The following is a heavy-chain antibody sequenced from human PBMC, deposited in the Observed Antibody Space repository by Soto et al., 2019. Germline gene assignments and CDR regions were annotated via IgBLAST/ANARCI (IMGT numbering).Heavy chain of an antibody. D-gene: IGHD3-10*01. CDR1: GGSISSYY. CDR2: IYYSGST. J-gene: IGHJ6*02. Sequence: SETLSLTCTVSGGSISSYYWSWTRQPPGKGLEWIGYIYYSGSTNYNPSLKSRVTISVDTSKNQFSLKLSSVTAADTAVYYCAGGSGSYQSYYYYGMDVWGQGTTVTVSS. V-gene: IGHV4-59*01. CDR3: AGGSGSYQSYYYYGMDV.